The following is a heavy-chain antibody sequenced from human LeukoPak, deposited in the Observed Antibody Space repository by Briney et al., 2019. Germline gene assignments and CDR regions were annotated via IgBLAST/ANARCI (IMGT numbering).Heavy chain of an antibody. D-gene: IGHD6-6*01. V-gene: IGHV3-23*01. CDR2: ISGSGGST. CDR3: ARDPPAVAANTYG. Sequence: GGSLRLSCAASGLTFSSYAMSWVRQAAGKGLEWVSAISGSGGSTYYADSVKGRFTISRDNSKNTLYLQMNSLRVDDTAVYYCARDPPAVAANTYGWGQGTLVTVSS. J-gene: IGHJ4*02. CDR1: GLTFSSYA.